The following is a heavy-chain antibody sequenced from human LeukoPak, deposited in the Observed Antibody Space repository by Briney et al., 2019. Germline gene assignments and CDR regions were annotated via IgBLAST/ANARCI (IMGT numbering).Heavy chain of an antibody. Sequence: SQTLSLTCTVSGGSVNSGAYYWIWIRPCPGKGLEWIGHIFFSGRTDYNASLQSRLSISIDTSKNQSSMELSSMTVADTATYYCARDRASGMDFWGQGTLVTVSS. CDR2: IFFSGRT. D-gene: IGHD3-10*01. CDR3: ARDRASGMDF. CDR1: GGSVNSGAYY. V-gene: IGHV4-31*03. J-gene: IGHJ4*02.